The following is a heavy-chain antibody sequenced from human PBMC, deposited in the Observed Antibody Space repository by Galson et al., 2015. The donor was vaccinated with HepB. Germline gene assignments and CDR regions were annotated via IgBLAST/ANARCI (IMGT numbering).Heavy chain of an antibody. Sequence: SVKVSCKASGGTFSSYAISWVRQAPGQGLEWMGGIIPILGIANYAQKFQGRVTITADKSTNTAYMELSSLRSEDTAVYYCARDGVYCSGGSCYKGDAFDIWGQGTMVTVSS. CDR3: ARDGVYCSGGSCYKGDAFDI. V-gene: IGHV1-69*10. D-gene: IGHD2-15*01. CDR2: IIPILGIA. CDR1: GGTFSSYA. J-gene: IGHJ3*02.